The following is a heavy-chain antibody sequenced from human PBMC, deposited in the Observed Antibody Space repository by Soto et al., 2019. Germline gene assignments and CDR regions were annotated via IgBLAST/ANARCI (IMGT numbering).Heavy chain of an antibody. CDR2: MNPNSGNT. V-gene: IGHV1-8*01. CDR1: GYTFTRYD. Sequence: QVQLVQSGAEVKKAGASVKVSCKASGYTFTRYDINWVRQATGQGFEYLGWMNPNSGNTGYVKKFQGRVTMTRDTSMRTTYIELSSLRSDDTAVYYCAIDIKYGAYSRWFDPWGPGTLVTVSS. J-gene: IGHJ5*02. D-gene: IGHD4-17*01. CDR3: AIDIKYGAYSRWFDP.